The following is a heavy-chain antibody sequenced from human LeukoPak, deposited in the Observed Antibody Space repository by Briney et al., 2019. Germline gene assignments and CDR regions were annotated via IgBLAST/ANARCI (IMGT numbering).Heavy chain of an antibody. V-gene: IGHV3-48*01. CDR1: GFTFDIYG. J-gene: IGHJ4*02. Sequence: PGGSLTLSCAASGFTFDIYGMDWVRQAPPTGQDWVSFITVGSKTIYYADSVKSRFTISRDNARNSLYLQMNSLRVDDTAVYYCARDRMGGSFDYWGQGTLVTVSS. CDR3: ARDRMGGSFDY. D-gene: IGHD2-15*01. CDR2: ITVGSKTI.